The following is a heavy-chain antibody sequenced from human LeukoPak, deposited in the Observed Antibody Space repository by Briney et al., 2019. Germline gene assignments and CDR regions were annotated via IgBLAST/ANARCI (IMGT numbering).Heavy chain of an antibody. CDR3: ARGGTYSGSWYYFDY. Sequence: PGGSLRLSCAASGFTFSSYWMSWVRQAPGKGLEWVANINQDGSEKYYVDSMKGRFTISRDNAKNSLFLQMNCLRAEDTAIYYCARGGTYSGSWYYFDYWGQGTLVTVSS. CDR1: GFTFSSYW. CDR2: INQDGSEK. V-gene: IGHV3-7*01. J-gene: IGHJ4*02. D-gene: IGHD6-13*01.